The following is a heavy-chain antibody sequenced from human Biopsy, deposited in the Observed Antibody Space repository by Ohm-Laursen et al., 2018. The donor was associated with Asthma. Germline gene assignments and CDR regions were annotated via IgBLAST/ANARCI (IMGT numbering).Heavy chain of an antibody. D-gene: IGHD6-19*01. CDR3: AREGVAGTHIED. Sequence: SLRLSCAASRFTYEMHWVRQAPGKGLEWVAVISYDGSSIYYADSVKGRFTISRDNSKNTLSLQMNSLAAEDTAVYYCAREGVAGTHIEDWGQGTLVTVSS. CDR2: ISYDGSSI. V-gene: IGHV3-30-3*01. J-gene: IGHJ4*02. CDR1: RFTYE.